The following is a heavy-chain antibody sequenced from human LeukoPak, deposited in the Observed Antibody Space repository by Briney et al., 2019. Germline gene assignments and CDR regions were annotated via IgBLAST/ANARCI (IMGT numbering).Heavy chain of an antibody. CDR2: ISAYNGNT. J-gene: IGHJ4*02. Sequence: ASVKVSCKASGYTFTSYGISWVRQAPGQGLEWMGWISAYNGNTNYAQKLQGRVTMTTDTSTSTAYMELRSLRSDDTAVYYCAKDHGAYSSSPLDYWGQGTLVTVSS. D-gene: IGHD6-6*01. CDR1: GYTFTSYG. V-gene: IGHV1-18*01. CDR3: AKDHGAYSSSPLDY.